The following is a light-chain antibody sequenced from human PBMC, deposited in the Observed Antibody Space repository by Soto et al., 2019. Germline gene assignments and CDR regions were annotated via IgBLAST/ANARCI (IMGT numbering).Light chain of an antibody. CDR2: DAS. Sequence: EIVLTQSPDTLSLSPGQRATLSCRASQSVRSDYFAWYQQKPGQAPRLLIYDASNRATGIPPRFGGSGSGTDFTLTISSLEPEDFAVYYCQQRSNWPITFGQGTRLEIK. V-gene: IGKV3-11*01. CDR3: QQRSNWPIT. J-gene: IGKJ5*01. CDR1: QSVRSDY.